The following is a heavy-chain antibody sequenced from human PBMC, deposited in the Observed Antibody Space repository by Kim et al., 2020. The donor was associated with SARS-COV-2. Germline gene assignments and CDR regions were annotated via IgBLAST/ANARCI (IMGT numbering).Heavy chain of an antibody. D-gene: IGHD2-2*01. J-gene: IGHJ6*02. CDR1: GGSFSGYY. V-gene: IGHV4-34*01. Sequence: SETLSLTCAVYGGSFSGYYWSWIRQPPGKGLEWIGEINHSGSTNYNPSLKSRVTISVDTSKNQFSLKLSSVTAADTAVYYCARVVVVPAVSDYYYGMDVWGQGTTVTVS. CDR2: INHSGST. CDR3: ARVVVVPAVSDYYYGMDV.